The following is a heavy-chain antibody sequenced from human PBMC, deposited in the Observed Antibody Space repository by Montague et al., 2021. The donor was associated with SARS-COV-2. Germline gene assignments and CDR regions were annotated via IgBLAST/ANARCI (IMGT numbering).Heavy chain of an antibody. J-gene: IGHJ3*02. CDR1: GGSISSSSYY. CDR2: IYYSGST. CDR3: ARVPPYYYDSSGYYSGAFDI. V-gene: IGHV4-39*07. D-gene: IGHD3-22*01. Sequence: SETLSLTCTVSGGSISSSSYYWGWIRQPPGKGLEWIGSIYYSGSTNYNPSLKSRVTVSVDTSKNQFSLKLSSVTAADTAVYYCARVPPYYYDSSGYYSGAFDIWGQGTMVTVPS.